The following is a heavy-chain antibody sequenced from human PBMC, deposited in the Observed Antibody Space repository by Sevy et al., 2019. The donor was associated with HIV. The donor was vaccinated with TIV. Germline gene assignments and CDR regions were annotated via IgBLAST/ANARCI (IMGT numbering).Heavy chain of an antibody. Sequence: SETLSLTCTVSGYSISSGGYYWSWIRQHPGKGLEWIGYIVYTGNAYYTPSLKSRITISVDTSKNQFSLKLTSVTAADTAVYYCARVPFYYDFDGYYYFDYWGQGTLVTVSS. CDR1: GYSISSGGYY. CDR2: IVYTGNA. CDR3: ARVPFYYDFDGYYYFDY. V-gene: IGHV4-31*03. J-gene: IGHJ4*02. D-gene: IGHD3-22*01.